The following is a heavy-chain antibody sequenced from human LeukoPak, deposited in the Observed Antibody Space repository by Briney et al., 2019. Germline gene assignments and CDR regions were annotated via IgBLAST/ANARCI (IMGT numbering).Heavy chain of an antibody. J-gene: IGHJ5*02. CDR3: ARDQGGGSYGSARDWFDP. D-gene: IGHD1-26*01. V-gene: IGHV3-53*01. CDR2: IYSGGST. CDR1: GFTVSSNY. Sequence: GGSLRLSCAASGFTVSSNYMSWVRQAPGKGLEWVSVIYSGGSTYYADSVKGRFTISRDNSKNTLYLQMNSLRAEDTAVYYCARDQGGGSYGSARDWFDPWGQGTLVTVSS.